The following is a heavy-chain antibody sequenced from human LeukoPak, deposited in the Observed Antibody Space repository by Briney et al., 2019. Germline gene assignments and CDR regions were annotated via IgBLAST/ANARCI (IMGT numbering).Heavy chain of an antibody. CDR1: GFTFSSYT. J-gene: IGHJ5*02. CDR2: VSASGRST. Sequence: GGSLRLSCAASGFTFSSYTMTWVRQAPGKGLEWVSTVSASGRSTYYTDSVRGRFTISRDNSENTLHLQMNSLRAEDTALYYCVKESGSYFANWFDPWGQGTLVTVSS. V-gene: IGHV3-23*01. CDR3: VKESGSYFANWFDP. D-gene: IGHD1-26*01.